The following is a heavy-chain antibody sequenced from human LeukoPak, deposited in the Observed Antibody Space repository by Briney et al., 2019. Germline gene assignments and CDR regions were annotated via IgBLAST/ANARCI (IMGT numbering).Heavy chain of an antibody. V-gene: IGHV3-48*01. CDR2: ISSGSRTI. CDR1: GFSFSSYS. J-gene: IGHJ4*02. D-gene: IGHD7-27*01. CDR3: ARESITGDRDFDY. Sequence: GGSLRPSCAASGFSFSSYSMNWVRQAPGRGLEWISYISSGSRTIFYADSVKGRFTISRDNAKNLLYLLMNSLRADDTAVYYCARESITGDRDFDYWGQGTLITVSS.